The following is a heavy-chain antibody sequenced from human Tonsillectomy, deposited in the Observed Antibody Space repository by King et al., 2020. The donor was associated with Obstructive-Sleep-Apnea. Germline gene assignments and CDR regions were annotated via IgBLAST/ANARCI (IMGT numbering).Heavy chain of an antibody. CDR2: ISGSGGST. CDR1: GFTFSSYA. V-gene: IGHV3-23*04. J-gene: IGHJ4*02. Sequence: VQLVESGGGLVQPGGSLRLSCAASGFTFSSYAMSWVRQAPGKGLEWVSAISGSGGSTYYADSVKGRFTISRDNSKNTLYLQMNSLRAEDTAVYYCAKDRKWIQLWFYALAYWGQGTLVTVSS. D-gene: IGHD5-18*01. CDR3: AKDRKWIQLWFYALAY.